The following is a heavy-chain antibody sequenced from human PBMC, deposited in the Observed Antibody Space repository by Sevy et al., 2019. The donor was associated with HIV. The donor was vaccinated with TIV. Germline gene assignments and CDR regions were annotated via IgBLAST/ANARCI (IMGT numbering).Heavy chain of an antibody. Sequence: ASVKDSCKASGYTFTSYYMHWVRQAPGQGLEWMGIINPSGGSTSYAQKFQGRVTMTRDTSTSTVYMELSSLRSEDTAVYYCARELGAHGGYDYWGQGTLVTVSS. V-gene: IGHV1-46*01. J-gene: IGHJ4*02. CDR2: INPSGGST. CDR1: GYTFTSYY. CDR3: ARELGAHGGYDY. D-gene: IGHD3-16*01.